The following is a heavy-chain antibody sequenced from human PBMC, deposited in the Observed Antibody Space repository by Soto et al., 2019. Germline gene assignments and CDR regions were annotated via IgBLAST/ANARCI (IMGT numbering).Heavy chain of an antibody. D-gene: IGHD2-2*01. V-gene: IGHV1-69*13. CDR1: GGTFSSYA. J-gene: IGHJ6*02. CDR2: IIPIFGTA. CDR3: ARGGVPAASDYYYYYGMDV. Sequence: SVKVSCKASGGTFSSYAISWVRQAPGQGLEWMGGIIPIFGTANYAQKFQGRVTITADESTSTAYMELSSLRSEDTAVYYCARGGVPAASDYYYYYGMDVWGQGTTVTVSS.